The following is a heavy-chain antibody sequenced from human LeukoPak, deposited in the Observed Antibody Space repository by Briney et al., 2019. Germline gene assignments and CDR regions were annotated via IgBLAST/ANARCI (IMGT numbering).Heavy chain of an antibody. J-gene: IGHJ4*02. CDR1: GGSISSYY. V-gene: IGHV4-59*01. D-gene: IGHD3-9*01. CDR3: ARVTGYTIEDYFNY. CDR2: IYYSGST. Sequence: PSETLSLTCTVSGGSISSYYWSWIRQPPGKGLEWIGYIYYSGSTNYNPSLKSRVTISVKTSKNQFSLKLRSVTAADTAVYYCARVTGYTIEDYFNYWGQGALVTVSS.